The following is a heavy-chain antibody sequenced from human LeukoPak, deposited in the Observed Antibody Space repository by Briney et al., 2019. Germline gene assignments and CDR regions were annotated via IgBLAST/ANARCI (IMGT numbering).Heavy chain of an antibody. D-gene: IGHD3-10*01. CDR1: GGTFSSYA. J-gene: IGHJ5*02. CDR3: ARDRSSRRWFDP. CDR2: IIPIFGTA. V-gene: IGHV1-69*13. Sequence: SVKVSCKASGGTFSSYAISWVRQAPGQGLEWMGGIIPIFGTANYAQKFQGRVTITADESTSTAYMELSSLRSEDTAVYYCARDRSSRRWFDPRGQGTLVTVSS.